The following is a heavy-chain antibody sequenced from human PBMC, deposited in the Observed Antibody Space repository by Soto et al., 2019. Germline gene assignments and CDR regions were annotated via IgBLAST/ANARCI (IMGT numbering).Heavy chain of an antibody. V-gene: IGHV5-51*01. D-gene: IGHD3-9*01. CDR3: ARQPDYNILTGYLYYFDY. CDR2: IYPGDSDT. Sequence: HGESLKISCKSSGYSFSSYWIGWVRQMPGKGLEWMGIIYPGDSDTRYNPSFQGQVTISVDKSTRTAYLEWSSLKASDTAMYYCARQPDYNILTGYLYYFDYWGQGTLVTVPQ. CDR1: GYSFSSYW. J-gene: IGHJ4*02.